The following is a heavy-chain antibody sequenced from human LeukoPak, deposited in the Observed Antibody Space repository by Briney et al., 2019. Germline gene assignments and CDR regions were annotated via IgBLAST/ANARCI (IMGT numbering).Heavy chain of an antibody. Sequence: ASVKVSCKASGYTFTGYYMHWVRQAPGQGLEWMGWINPNSGGTNYAQKFQGRVTMTRDTSISTAYMELSRLRSDDMAVYYCARRRMAARSLDYWGQGTLVTVSS. CDR2: INPNSGGT. V-gene: IGHV1-2*02. D-gene: IGHD6-6*01. CDR1: GYTFTGYY. CDR3: ARRRMAARSLDY. J-gene: IGHJ4*02.